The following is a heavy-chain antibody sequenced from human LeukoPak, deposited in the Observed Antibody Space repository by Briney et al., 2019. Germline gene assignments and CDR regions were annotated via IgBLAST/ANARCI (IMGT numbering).Heavy chain of an antibody. D-gene: IGHD3-22*01. J-gene: IGHJ3*02. CDR3: ARLVVSYDAFDI. CDR2: IYSGGST. V-gene: IGHV3-66*02. CDR1: GFTVSSNY. Sequence: GGSLRLSCAASGFTVSSNYMSWVRQAPGKGLEWVSVIYSGGSTYYADSVKGRFTISRDNSKNTLYLQMNSLRAEDTAVYYCARLVVSYDAFDIWGQGTMVTVSS.